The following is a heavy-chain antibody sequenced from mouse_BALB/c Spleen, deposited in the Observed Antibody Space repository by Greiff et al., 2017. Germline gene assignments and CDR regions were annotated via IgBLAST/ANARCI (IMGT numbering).Heavy chain of an antibody. J-gene: IGHJ2*01. Sequence: EVKLVESGGGLVKPGGSLKLSCAASGFTFSSYTMSWVRQTPEKRLEWVATISSGGSYTYYPDSVKGRFTISRDNAKNTLYLQMSGLKSEDTAMYYCTRAVNWAFDYWGQGTTLTVSS. CDR2: ISSGGSYT. CDR3: TRAVNWAFDY. CDR1: GFTFSSYT. D-gene: IGHD4-1*01. V-gene: IGHV5-6-4*01.